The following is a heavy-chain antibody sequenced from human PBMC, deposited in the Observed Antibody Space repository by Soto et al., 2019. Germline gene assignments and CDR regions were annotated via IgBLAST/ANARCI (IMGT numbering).Heavy chain of an antibody. CDR3: ARDNDYDILTGFWFDP. CDR1: GGTFSSYT. J-gene: IGHJ5*02. D-gene: IGHD3-9*01. CDR2: IIPILGIA. Sequence: ASVKVSCKASGGTFSSYTISWVRQAPGQGLEWMGRIIPILGIANYAQKFQGRVTITADKSTSTAYMELSSLRSEDTAVYYCARDNDYDILTGFWFDPWGQGTLVTVSS. V-gene: IGHV1-69*04.